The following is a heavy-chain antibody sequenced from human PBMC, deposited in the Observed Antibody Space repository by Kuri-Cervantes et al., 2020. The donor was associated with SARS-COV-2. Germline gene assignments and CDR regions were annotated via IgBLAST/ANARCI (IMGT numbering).Heavy chain of an antibody. CDR3: AREEGGELGEAFDY. D-gene: IGHD7-27*01. CDR1: GFTFSSYA. Sequence: GGSLRLSCAASGFTFSSYAMSWVRQAPGKGLEWVSAISGSGGSTYYADSVKGRLTISRDNAKTSLYLQMNSLKPEDTAVYYCAREEGGELGEAFDYWGQGALVTVSS. J-gene: IGHJ4*02. CDR2: ISGSGGST. V-gene: IGHV3-23*01.